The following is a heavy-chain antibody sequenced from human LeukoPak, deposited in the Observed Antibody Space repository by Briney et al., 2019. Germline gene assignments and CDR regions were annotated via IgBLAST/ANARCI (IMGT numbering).Heavy chain of an antibody. V-gene: IGHV4-59*01. CDR1: GGSISSYY. CDR3: ARGYCSGGSCRIDY. D-gene: IGHD2-15*01. Sequence: PSETLSLTCTVSGGSISSYYWSWIRQPPGKGLEWIGYIYYSGSTNYNPSLKSRVTISVDTSKNQFSLKLSSVTAADTAVYYCARGYCSGGSCRIDYWGQGTLVTVSS. J-gene: IGHJ4*02. CDR2: IYYSGST.